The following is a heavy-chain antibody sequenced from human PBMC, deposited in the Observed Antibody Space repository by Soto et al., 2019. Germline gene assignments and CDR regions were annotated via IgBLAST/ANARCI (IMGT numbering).Heavy chain of an antibody. Sequence: PGGSLRLSCAASGFTFSSYSMNWVRQAPGKGLEWVSSISSSSSYIYYADSVKGRFTISRDNAKNSLYLQMNSLRAEDTAVYYCARGPVGDDFWSGYPNWFDPWGQGTLVTVSS. CDR1: GFTFSSYS. CDR3: ARGPVGDDFWSGYPNWFDP. CDR2: ISSSSSYI. J-gene: IGHJ5*02. D-gene: IGHD3-3*01. V-gene: IGHV3-21*01.